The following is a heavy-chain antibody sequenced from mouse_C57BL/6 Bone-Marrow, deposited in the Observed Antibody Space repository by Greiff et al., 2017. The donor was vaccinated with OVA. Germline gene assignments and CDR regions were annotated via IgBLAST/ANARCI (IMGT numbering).Heavy chain of an antibody. D-gene: IGHD2-5*01. Sequence: QVQLQQPGAELVMPGASVKLSCKASGYTFTSYWMHWVKQRPGQGLEWIGEIDPSDSYTNYNQKFKGKSTLTVDKSSSTAYMQRSSLTSEDSAVYYCARGGIYSNYPYYFDYWGQGTTLTVSS. J-gene: IGHJ2*01. V-gene: IGHV1-69*01. CDR2: IDPSDSYT. CDR3: ARGGIYSNYPYYFDY. CDR1: GYTFTSYW.